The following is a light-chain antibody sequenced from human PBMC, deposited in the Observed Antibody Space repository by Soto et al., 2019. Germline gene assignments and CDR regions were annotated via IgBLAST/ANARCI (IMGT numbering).Light chain of an antibody. V-gene: IGLV2-23*02. CDR3: CSFADFTYV. CDR2: DVT. Sequence: QSVLTQPASVSGSPGQSITISCTGTSSDIGSYDLVSWYQQHPGTAPNLIIYDVTKRPSGVSTRFSGSKSGNTASLTISGLQAVDEADYYCCSFADFTYVFGTGTKVTVL. CDR1: SSDIGSYDL. J-gene: IGLJ1*01.